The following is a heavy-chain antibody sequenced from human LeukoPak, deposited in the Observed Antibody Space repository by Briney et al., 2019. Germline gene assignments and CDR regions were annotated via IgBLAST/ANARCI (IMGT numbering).Heavy chain of an antibody. CDR3: ARARGLMVRGVIGY. V-gene: IGHV1-3*01. CDR2: INAGNGNT. J-gene: IGHJ4*02. CDR1: GYTFTSYA. Sequence: SVKVSCKASGYTFTSYAMHWVRQAPGQRLEWMGWINAGNGNTKYSQKFQGRVTITRDTSASTAYMELSSLRSEDTAVYYCARARGLMVRGVIGYWGQGTLVTVSS. D-gene: IGHD3-10*01.